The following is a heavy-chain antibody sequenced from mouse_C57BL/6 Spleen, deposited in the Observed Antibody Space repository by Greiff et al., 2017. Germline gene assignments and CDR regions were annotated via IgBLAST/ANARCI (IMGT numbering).Heavy chain of an antibody. CDR1: GYAFSSSW. V-gene: IGHV1-82*01. Sequence: VQLQQSGPELVKPGASVKISCKASGYAFSSSWMNWVKQRPGKGLEWIGRIYPGDGDTNYNGKFKGKATLTADKSSSTAYMQLSSLTSEDSAVYFCARCLITTVVEGYFGVWGTGTTVTVSS. CDR3: ARCLITTVVEGYFGV. CDR2: IYPGDGDT. J-gene: IGHJ1*03. D-gene: IGHD1-1*01.